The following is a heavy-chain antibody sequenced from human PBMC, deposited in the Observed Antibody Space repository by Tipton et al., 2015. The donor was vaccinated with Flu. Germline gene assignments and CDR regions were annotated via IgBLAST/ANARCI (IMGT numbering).Heavy chain of an antibody. V-gene: IGHV4-4*02. CDR1: GGSIRSGNW. CDR2: IYHSGTP. J-gene: IGHJ4*02. D-gene: IGHD3-22*01. CDR3: ARADNSGYYGWPYYFDY. Sequence: TLSLTCAVSGGSIRSGNWWGWVRQPPEKGLEWIGEIYHSGTPNYNPSLKTRVTISLDKSKNRFSLRLSSVTAADTAVYYCARADNSGYYGWPYYFDYWGQGTLVTVSS.